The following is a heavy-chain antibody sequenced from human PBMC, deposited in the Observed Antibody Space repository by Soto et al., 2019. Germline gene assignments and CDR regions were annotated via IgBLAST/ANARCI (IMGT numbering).Heavy chain of an antibody. CDR3: ARPIYCSGGSCYSGSWFDP. J-gene: IGHJ5*02. Sequence: VQLEQSGAEVKKPGESLRISCKGSGGTFSSYAISWVRQAPGQGLEWMGGIIPIFGTANYAQKFQGRVTITADESTSTAYMELSSLRSEDTAVYYCARPIYCSGGSCYSGSWFDPWGQGTLVTVSS. CDR1: GGTFSSYA. D-gene: IGHD2-15*01. V-gene: IGHV1-69*01. CDR2: IIPIFGTA.